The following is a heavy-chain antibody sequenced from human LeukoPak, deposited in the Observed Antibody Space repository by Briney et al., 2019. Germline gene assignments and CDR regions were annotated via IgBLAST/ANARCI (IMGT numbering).Heavy chain of an antibody. V-gene: IGHV1-69*01. Sequence: SVKVSCKASGGTFSSYATSWVRQAPGQGLEWMGGIIPIFGTANYAQKFQGRVTITADESTSTAYMELSSLRSEDTAVYYCARDPRGDGYKKDWGHGTLVTVSS. D-gene: IGHD5-24*01. CDR1: GGTFSSYA. J-gene: IGHJ4*01. CDR3: ARDPRGDGYKKD. CDR2: IIPIFGTA.